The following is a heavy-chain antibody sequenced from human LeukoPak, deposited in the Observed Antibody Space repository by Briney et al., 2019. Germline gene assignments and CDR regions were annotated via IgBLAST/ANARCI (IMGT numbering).Heavy chain of an antibody. V-gene: IGHV3-74*01. CDR2: INSDGSST. CDR3: ASYHDSSGYLFDY. J-gene: IGHJ4*02. Sequence: PGGSLRLSCAASGFTFSSYWMSWVRQAPGKGLVWVSRINSDGSSTSYADSVKGRFTISRDNAKNTLYLQMNSLRAEDTAVYYCASYHDSSGYLFDYWGQGTLVTVSS. D-gene: IGHD3-22*01. CDR1: GFTFSSYW.